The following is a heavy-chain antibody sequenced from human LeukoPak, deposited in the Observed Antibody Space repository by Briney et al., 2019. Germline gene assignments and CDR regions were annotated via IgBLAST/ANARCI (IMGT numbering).Heavy chain of an antibody. Sequence: GGSLRLSCAASGFTFSSYAMSWVRQAPGKGLEWVSAISGSGGGTYYADSVKGRFTISRDNSKNTLYLQMNSLRAEDTAVYYCAKVRGSSWYYSDWGQGTLVTVSS. CDR2: ISGSGGGT. J-gene: IGHJ4*02. CDR3: AKVRGSSWYYSD. CDR1: GFTFSSYA. D-gene: IGHD6-13*01. V-gene: IGHV3-23*01.